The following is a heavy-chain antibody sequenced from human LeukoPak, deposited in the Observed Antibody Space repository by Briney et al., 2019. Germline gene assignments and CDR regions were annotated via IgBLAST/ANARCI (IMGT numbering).Heavy chain of an antibody. V-gene: IGHV4-4*07. J-gene: IGHJ5*02. Sequence: PSETLSLTCSVSGGSISIYSWSWIRQSAGEPLEWIGRIYASGTTYYNPSLKSRVSMSVDTSKNQFSLRLTSVTAADTAVYYCARVVTAAALRANWFDPWGQGTLVTVSS. CDR2: IYASGTT. CDR3: ARVVTAAALRANWFDP. D-gene: IGHD6-13*01. CDR1: GGSISIYS.